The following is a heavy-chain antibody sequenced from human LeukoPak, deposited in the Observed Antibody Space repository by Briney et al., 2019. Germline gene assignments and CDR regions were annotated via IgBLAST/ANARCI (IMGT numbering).Heavy chain of an antibody. D-gene: IGHD1-14*01. Sequence: SETLSLTCTVSLDSTTSNFWSWIRQPPAKGLECIGEIHRSGSTNYNPSLQSRVTISIDRSKNQIALELSSVTAADTAVYYCAREIVGGFNPGAYWGQGTLVTVSS. V-gene: IGHV4-59*12. CDR2: IHRSGST. J-gene: IGHJ4*02. CDR1: LDSTTSNF. CDR3: AREIVGGFNPGAY.